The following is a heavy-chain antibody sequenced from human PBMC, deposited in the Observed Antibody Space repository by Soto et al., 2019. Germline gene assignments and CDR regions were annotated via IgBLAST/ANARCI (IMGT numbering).Heavy chain of an antibody. CDR2: ISYDGSNK. D-gene: IGHD1-26*01. CDR1: GFTFSSYG. CDR3: AKGGSYDLRFIDY. V-gene: IGHV3-30*18. J-gene: IGHJ4*02. Sequence: VQLVESGGGVVQPGRSLRLSCAASGFTFSSYGMHWVRQAPGKGLEWVAVISYDGSNKYYADSVKGRFTISRDNSKNTLYLQMNSLRAEDTAVYYCAKGGSYDLRFIDYWGQGTLVTVSS.